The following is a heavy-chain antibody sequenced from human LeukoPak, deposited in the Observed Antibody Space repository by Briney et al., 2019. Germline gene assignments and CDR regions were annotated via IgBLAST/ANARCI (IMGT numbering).Heavy chain of an antibody. CDR1: GFTFDDYG. V-gene: IGHV3-20*04. Sequence: GGSLRLSCAASGFTFDDYGMSWVRQAPGKGLEWVSGINWNGGSTGYADSVKGRFTISRDNGKNSLYLQLNSLRAEDTAVYYCATDRGFASFDYWGQGTLVTVPS. CDR2: INWNGGST. J-gene: IGHJ4*02. CDR3: ATDRGFASFDY. D-gene: IGHD3-3*01.